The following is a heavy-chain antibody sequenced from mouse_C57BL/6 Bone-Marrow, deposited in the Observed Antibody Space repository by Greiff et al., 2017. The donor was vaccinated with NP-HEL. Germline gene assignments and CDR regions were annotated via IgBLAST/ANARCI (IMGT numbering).Heavy chain of an antibody. CDR2: INPYNGGT. Sequence: VQLKESGPVLVKPGASVKMSCKASGYTFTDYYMNWVKQSHGKSLEWIGVINPYNGGTSYNQKFKGKATLTVDKSSSTAYMELNSLTSEDSAVYYCARVYDYAPYYAMDYWGQGTSVTVSS. V-gene: IGHV1-19*01. CDR3: ARVYDYAPYYAMDY. J-gene: IGHJ4*01. D-gene: IGHD2-4*01. CDR1: GYTFTDYY.